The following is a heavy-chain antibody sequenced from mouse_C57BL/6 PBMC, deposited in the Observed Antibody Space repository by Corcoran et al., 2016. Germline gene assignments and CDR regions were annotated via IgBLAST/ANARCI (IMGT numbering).Heavy chain of an antibody. J-gene: IGHJ1*03. CDR1: GYTFTDYY. Sequence: EVQLQQSGPELVKPGASVKISCKASGYTFTDYYMNWVKQSHGKSLEWIGDINPNNGGTSYNQKCKGKATLTVDKSSSTAYMELRSLTSEDSAVYYCARRNYDGYYWYVDVWGTGTTVTVSS. D-gene: IGHD2-3*01. CDR2: INPNNGGT. CDR3: ARRNYDGYYWYVDV. V-gene: IGHV1-26*01.